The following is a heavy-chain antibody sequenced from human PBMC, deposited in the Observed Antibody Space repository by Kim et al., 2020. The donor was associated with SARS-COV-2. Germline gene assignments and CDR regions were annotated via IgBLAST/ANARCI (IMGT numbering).Heavy chain of an antibody. D-gene: IGHD1-1*01. Sequence: SNPSLKSRVTTSVDTSKNQFSLKLSSVTAADTAVYYCARDELAALYGMDVWGQGTTVTVSS. J-gene: IGHJ6*02. V-gene: IGHV4-39*07. CDR3: ARDELAALYGMDV.